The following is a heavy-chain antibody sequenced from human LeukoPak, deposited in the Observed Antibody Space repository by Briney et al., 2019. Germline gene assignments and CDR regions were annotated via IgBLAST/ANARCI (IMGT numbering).Heavy chain of an antibody. Sequence: SSETLSLTCTVSGASINIGTYCWSWIRQPAGKGLEWIGRMYTSGSTNYNPSLKSRVIISLDTSKNQFSLRLSSVTAADTAVYYCARGTIAADDFYYMDVWGKGTTVTISS. V-gene: IGHV4-61*02. CDR2: MYTSGST. CDR1: GASINIGTYC. D-gene: IGHD6-13*01. J-gene: IGHJ6*03. CDR3: ARGTIAADDFYYMDV.